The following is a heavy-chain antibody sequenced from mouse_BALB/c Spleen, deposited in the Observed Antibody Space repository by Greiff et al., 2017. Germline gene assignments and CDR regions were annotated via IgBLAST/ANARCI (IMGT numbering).Heavy chain of an antibody. V-gene: IGHV7-3*02. Sequence: EVKVVESGGGLVQPGGSLRLSCATSGFTFTDYYMSWVRQPPGKALEWLGFIRNKANGYTTEYSASVKGRFTISRDNSQSILYLQMNTLRAEDSATYYCARGDSSGFAWFAYWGQGTLVTVSA. D-gene: IGHD3-2*01. J-gene: IGHJ3*01. CDR3: ARGDSSGFAWFAY. CDR1: GFTFTDYY. CDR2: IRNKANGYTT.